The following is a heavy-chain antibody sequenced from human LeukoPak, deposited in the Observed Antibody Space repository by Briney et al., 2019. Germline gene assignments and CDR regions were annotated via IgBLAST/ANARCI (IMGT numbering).Heavy chain of an antibody. J-gene: IGHJ4*02. D-gene: IGHD4-17*01. CDR2: ISGSGGST. CDR1: GFTFSSYA. CDR3: ATHMTTVTTSLDY. V-gene: IGHV3-23*01. Sequence: GGSLRLSCAASGFTFSSYAMTWVRQAPGKGPEWVSGISGSGGSTYYADSVKGRFTISRDNSKNTLYLQMNSLRAEDTAVFYCATHMTTVTTSLDYWGQGTPVIVSS.